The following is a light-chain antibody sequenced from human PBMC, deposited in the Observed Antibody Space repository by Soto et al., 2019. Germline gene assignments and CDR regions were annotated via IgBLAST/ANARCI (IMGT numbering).Light chain of an antibody. Sequence: QSVLTQPAAVSGSLGQSITIYCSGSGSDIGNYNLVSWYQQQPGKVPRLIIYEVNKGPSGVSNRFSGSKPGNTASLTISDLQPDDECLYYCCSYSGSSLWMFGGGTKLTVL. CDR2: EVN. CDR3: CSYSGSSLWM. V-gene: IGLV2-23*02. J-gene: IGLJ3*02. CDR1: GSDIGNYNL.